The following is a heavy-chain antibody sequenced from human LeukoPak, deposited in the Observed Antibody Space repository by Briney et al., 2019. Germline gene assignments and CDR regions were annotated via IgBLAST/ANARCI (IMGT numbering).Heavy chain of an antibody. CDR1: GGSFSGYY. Sequence: PSETLSLTCAVYGGSFSGYYWSWIRQPPGKGLEWIGEINHSGSTNYNPSLKSRVTISVDTSKNQFSLKLTSVTAADTAVYYCARHLHNQPSPSFDPWGQGTLVTVSS. V-gene: IGHV4-34*01. CDR2: INHSGST. D-gene: IGHD1-1*01. J-gene: IGHJ5*02. CDR3: ARHLHNQPSPSFDP.